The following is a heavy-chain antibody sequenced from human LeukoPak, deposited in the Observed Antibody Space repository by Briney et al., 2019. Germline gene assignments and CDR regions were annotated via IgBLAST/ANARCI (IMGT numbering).Heavy chain of an antibody. CDR1: GYTFSSYG. V-gene: IGHV1-18*01. CDR2: ISAYNGNT. D-gene: IGHD6-13*01. CDR3: ARVRIEQQPYDY. Sequence: GASVKVSCKASGYTFSSYGISWVRQAPGQGLEWMGWISAYNGNTNYAQKLQGRVTMATDTSTSTAYMELRSLRSDDTAVYYCARVRIEQQPYDYWGQGTLVTVSS. J-gene: IGHJ4*02.